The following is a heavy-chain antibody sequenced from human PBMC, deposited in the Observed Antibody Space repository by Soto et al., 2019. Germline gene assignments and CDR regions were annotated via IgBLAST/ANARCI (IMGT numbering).Heavy chain of an antibody. D-gene: IGHD3-22*01. V-gene: IGHV3-33*08. CDR2: IWYDGSDK. CDR1: GCTFSAYG. J-gene: IGHJ4*01. Sequence: GGSLRLSCAASGCTFSAYGIHWVRQAPGKGLEWVAVIWYDGSDKYYADSVKGRFTISRDNSRNTLYLQMNSLRAEDTALYYCARALSRSSGYHSCPLVNWGQGTLVTVSS. CDR3: ARALSRSSGYHSCPLVN.